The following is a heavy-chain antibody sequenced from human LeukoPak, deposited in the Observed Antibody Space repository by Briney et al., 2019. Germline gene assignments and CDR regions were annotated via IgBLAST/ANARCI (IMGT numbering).Heavy chain of an antibody. J-gene: IGHJ4*02. V-gene: IGHV4-59*01. CDR3: ARVPSLQWGHFDY. D-gene: IGHD1-26*01. CDR2: IYYSGST. Sequence: SETLSLTCTVSGGSISSYYWSWIRQPPGKGLEWIGYIYYSGSTNYNPSLKSRVTISVDTSKNRFSLKLSSVTAADTAVYYCARVPSLQWGHFDYWGQGTLVTVSS. CDR1: GGSISSYY.